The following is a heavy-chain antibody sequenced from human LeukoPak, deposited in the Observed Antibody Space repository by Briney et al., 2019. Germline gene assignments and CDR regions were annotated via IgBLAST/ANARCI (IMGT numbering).Heavy chain of an antibody. CDR2: ISNTGGST. Sequence: PGRSLRLSCSASGFTFKNFAMHWVRQAPGKGLEYVSAISNTGGSTYHADSVKGRFTVSRDNSKNTLYLQMSSLRAEDTAVYYCAKDRRLPTAYYFDYWGQGTLVTVSS. D-gene: IGHD6-25*01. V-gene: IGHV3-64D*09. CDR1: GFTFKNFA. J-gene: IGHJ4*02. CDR3: AKDRRLPTAYYFDY.